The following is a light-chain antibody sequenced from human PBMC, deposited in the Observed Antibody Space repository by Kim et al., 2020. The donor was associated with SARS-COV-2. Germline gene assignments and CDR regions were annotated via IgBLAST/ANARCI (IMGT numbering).Light chain of an antibody. CDR2: EIS. V-gene: IGLV2-8*01. Sequence: QSVTISCTGTAGDVGGYNPVSWDNHHPGTAPNLLIYEISHRPSGVPDCFSGSKSGNTASLTVSGLQAEDEGDYYCCSYAGTNNFFVFGTGTKVTVL. CDR1: AGDVGGYNP. CDR3: CSYAGTNNFFV. J-gene: IGLJ1*01.